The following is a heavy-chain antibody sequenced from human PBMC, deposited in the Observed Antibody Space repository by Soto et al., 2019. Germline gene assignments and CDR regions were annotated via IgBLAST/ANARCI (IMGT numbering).Heavy chain of an antibody. CDR2: INHSGST. Sequence: PSATLSLTCAVYGGSFSGYYWTWIRQPPGTGLDWIGEINHSGSTNYNPSLKSRVTISVDTSKNQFSLKLTSVTAADTAVYYCARDKITGLFDYWGQGTLVTVSS. CDR1: GGSFSGYY. D-gene: IGHD2-8*02. V-gene: IGHV4-34*01. CDR3: ARDKITGLFDY. J-gene: IGHJ4*02.